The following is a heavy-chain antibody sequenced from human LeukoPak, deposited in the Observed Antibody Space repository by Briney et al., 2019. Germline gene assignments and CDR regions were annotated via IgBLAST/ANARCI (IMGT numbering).Heavy chain of an antibody. CDR2: ISGSGGST. D-gene: IGHD3-10*01. CDR3: AKGGLRAGFASALRYYYYYMDV. Sequence: PGGSLRLSCAASGFTFSSYAMSWVRQAPGKGLEWVSAISGSGGSTYYADSVKGRFTISRDNSKNTLYLQMNSLRAEDTAVYYCAKGGLRAGFASALRYYYYYMDVWGKGTTVTVSS. CDR1: GFTFSSYA. J-gene: IGHJ6*03. V-gene: IGHV3-23*01.